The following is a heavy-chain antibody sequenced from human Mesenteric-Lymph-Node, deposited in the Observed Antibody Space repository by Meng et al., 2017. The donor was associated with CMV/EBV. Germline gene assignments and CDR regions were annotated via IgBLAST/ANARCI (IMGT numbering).Heavy chain of an antibody. CDR2: INPNSGGT. CDR1: GYTFTGYY. J-gene: IGHJ4*02. CDR3: ARDFSPGLLELDY. Sequence: ASVKVSCKASGYTFTGYYMHWVRQAPGQGLEWMGWINPNSGGTNYAQKFQGRVTMTRDTSISTAYMELSRLRSDDTAVYYCARDFSPGLLELDYWGQGTLVTVSS. V-gene: IGHV1-2*02. D-gene: IGHD3-3*01.